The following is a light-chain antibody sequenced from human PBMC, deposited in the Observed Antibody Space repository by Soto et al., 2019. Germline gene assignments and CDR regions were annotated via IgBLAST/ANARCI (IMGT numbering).Light chain of an antibody. J-gene: IGLJ2*01. CDR2: ANT. V-gene: IGLV1-40*01. Sequence: QSVLTQPPSVSGAPGQRVTISCTGGSSNIGAGYDVNWYQQFPGRAPQLLMSANTQRPSGVPDRFSASKTGTSASLANTGLQAEDEADYYCQSYDSSLSGVIFGGGTKLTVL. CDR3: QSYDSSLSGVI. CDR1: SSNIGAGYD.